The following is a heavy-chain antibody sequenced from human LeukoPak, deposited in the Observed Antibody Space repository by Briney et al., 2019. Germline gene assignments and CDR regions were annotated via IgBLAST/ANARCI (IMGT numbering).Heavy chain of an antibody. V-gene: IGHV3-21*01. D-gene: IGHD3-9*01. CDR2: ISSSSSYI. J-gene: IGHJ4*02. CDR1: GFTFSSYG. Sequence: GGSLRLSCAGSGFTFSSYGMHWVRQAPGKGLEWVSSISSSSSYIYYADSVKGRFTISRDNAKNSLYLQMNSLRAEDTAVYYCARVSPTIFDYWGQGTLVTVSS. CDR3: ARVSPTIFDY.